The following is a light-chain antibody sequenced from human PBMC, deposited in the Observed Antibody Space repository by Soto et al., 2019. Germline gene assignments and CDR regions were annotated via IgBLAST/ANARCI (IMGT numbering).Light chain of an antibody. J-gene: IGLJ2*01. Sequence: QSALTQPGSVSGSPGQSITISCTGTSSDVGGYNYVSWYQQHPGKAPKLMIYEVSNRPSGVSNRFSGSKSGNTASLTISGLQAEDEADYYCRSYTSSYVVFGGGTKVTVL. CDR3: RSYTSSYVV. CDR2: EVS. CDR1: SSDVGGYNY. V-gene: IGLV2-14*01.